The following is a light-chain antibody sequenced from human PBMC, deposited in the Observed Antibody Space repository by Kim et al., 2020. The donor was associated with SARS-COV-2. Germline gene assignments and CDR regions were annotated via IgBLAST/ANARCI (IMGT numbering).Light chain of an antibody. CDR2: DVS. CDR1: NSDVGAYNY. V-gene: IGLV2-14*01. Sequence: QSALTQPASVSGSPGQSITISCTGTNSDVGAYNYVSWYQLHPGKAPELMVFDVSERPSGISNRFSGSKSGNTASLTITGLQAEDEADYYCCSYATSRSYVFGTGTKVTVL. CDR3: CSYATSRSYV. J-gene: IGLJ1*01.